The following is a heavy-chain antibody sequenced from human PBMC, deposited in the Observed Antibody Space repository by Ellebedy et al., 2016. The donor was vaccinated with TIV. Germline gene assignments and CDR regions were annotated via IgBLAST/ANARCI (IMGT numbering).Heavy chain of an antibody. CDR2: ISSTGYYI. D-gene: IGHD1-26*01. CDR3: ARSGEHDS. CDR1: GFNFTRYS. V-gene: IGHV3-21*01. Sequence: GESLKISCEASGFNFTRYSMNWVRQAPGKGLEWVSSISSTGYYIYYADSVKGRFTISRDDARNSLFLQMNSLRAEDTAVDYCARSGEHDSWGQGTLVTVSS. J-gene: IGHJ4*02.